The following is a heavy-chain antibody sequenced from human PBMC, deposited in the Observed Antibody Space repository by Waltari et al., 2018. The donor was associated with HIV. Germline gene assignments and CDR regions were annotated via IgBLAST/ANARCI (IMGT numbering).Heavy chain of an antibody. CDR2: ISAYNGHT. CDR3: ARALWSGYYTPYYFDY. Sequence: QVQLVQSGAEVKKPGASVKVPCKASGYTFTSYGISWVRQATGQWLEWMGWISAYNGHTNYAQKLQGRVTMTTDTSTSTAYMDLRSLRSDDTAFYYCARALWSGYYTPYYFDYWGQGTLVTVSS. V-gene: IGHV1-18*01. J-gene: IGHJ4*02. CDR1: GYTFTSYG. D-gene: IGHD3-3*01.